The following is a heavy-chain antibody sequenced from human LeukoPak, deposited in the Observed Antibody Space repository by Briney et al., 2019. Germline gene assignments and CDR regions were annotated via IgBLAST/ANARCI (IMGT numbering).Heavy chain of an antibody. CDR1: GGSFSGYY. CDR3: ARRRYCSSTSCKNYYYGMDV. V-gene: IGHV4-34*01. CDR2: INHSGST. D-gene: IGHD2-2*01. J-gene: IGHJ6*02. Sequence: SETLSLTCAVYGGSFSGYYWSWIRQPPGKGLEWIGEINHSGSTNYNPSLKSRVTISVDTSKNQFSLKLSSVTAADTAVYYCARRRYCSSTSCKNYYYGMDVWGQGTTVTVSS.